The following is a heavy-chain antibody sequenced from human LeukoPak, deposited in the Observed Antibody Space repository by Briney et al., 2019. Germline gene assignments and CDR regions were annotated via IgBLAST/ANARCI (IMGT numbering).Heavy chain of an antibody. D-gene: IGHD3-3*01. Sequence: SETLSLTCTVSGGSISSYYWSWIRQPPGKGLEWIGSIYHSGSTYYNPSLKSRVTISVDTSKNQFSLKLSSVTAADTAVYYCARLTISIFGVVINPWFDPWGQGTLVTVSS. CDR1: GGSISSYY. CDR3: ARLTISIFGVVINPWFDP. V-gene: IGHV4-59*08. CDR2: IYHSGST. J-gene: IGHJ5*02.